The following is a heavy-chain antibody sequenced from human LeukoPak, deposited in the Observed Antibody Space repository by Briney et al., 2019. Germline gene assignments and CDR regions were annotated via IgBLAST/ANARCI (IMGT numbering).Heavy chain of an antibody. J-gene: IGHJ4*02. CDR2: TSGSGGST. D-gene: IGHD3-9*01. V-gene: IGHV3-23*01. CDR1: GFTFSSYA. Sequence: GGSLRLSCAASGFTFSSYAMSWVRQAPGKGLEWVSATSGSGGSTYYADSVKGRFTISRDNSKNTLYLQMNSLRAEDTAVYYCAKDLDILTGYCFDYWGQGTLVTVSS. CDR3: AKDLDILTGYCFDY.